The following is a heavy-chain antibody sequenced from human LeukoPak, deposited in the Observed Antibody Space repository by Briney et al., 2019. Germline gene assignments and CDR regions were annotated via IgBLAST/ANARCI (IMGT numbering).Heavy chain of an antibody. V-gene: IGHV3-66*01. Sequence: GGSLRLSCAASGFTVSSNYMSWVRQAPGTGLEWVSVIYSGGNTYYADSVKGRFTISRDNSKNTLYLQMNSLRVEDTAVYYCVIWDTAMAHFDYWGQGTLVTVSS. J-gene: IGHJ4*02. D-gene: IGHD5-18*01. CDR3: VIWDTAMAHFDY. CDR1: GFTVSSNY. CDR2: IYSGGNT.